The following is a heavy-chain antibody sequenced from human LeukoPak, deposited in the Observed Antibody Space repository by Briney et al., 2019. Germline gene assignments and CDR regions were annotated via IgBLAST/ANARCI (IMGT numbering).Heavy chain of an antibody. D-gene: IGHD5/OR15-5a*01. Sequence: GGSLRLSCAASGFTFSSYWMTWVRQAPGKGLEGVATIKQDGRERYYVDSVKGRFTISKNNAKSSLYMQMNSLRAEEKAVYVCASPHFYDSVDSWGQGTLVTVSS. CDR2: IKQDGRER. J-gene: IGHJ4*02. CDR1: GFTFSSYW. V-gene: IGHV3-7*01. CDR3: ASPHFYDSVDS.